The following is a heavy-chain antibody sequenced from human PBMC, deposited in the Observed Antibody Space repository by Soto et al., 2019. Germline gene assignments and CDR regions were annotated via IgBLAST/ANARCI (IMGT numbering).Heavy chain of an antibody. CDR3: VKVARTHYVGFDY. J-gene: IGHJ4*02. Sequence: GGSLSLSCSASGFTFSSYAMHWVRQAPGKGLEYVSAISSNGGSTYYADSVKGRFTISRDNSKNTLYLQMSSLRAEDTAVYYCVKVARTHYVGFDYWGQGTLVTVSS. V-gene: IGHV3-64D*08. CDR2: ISSNGGST. CDR1: GFTFSSYA. D-gene: IGHD4-17*01.